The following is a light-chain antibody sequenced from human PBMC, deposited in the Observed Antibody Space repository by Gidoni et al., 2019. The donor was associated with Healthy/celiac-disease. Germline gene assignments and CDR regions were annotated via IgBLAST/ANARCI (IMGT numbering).Light chain of an antibody. V-gene: IGKV1-39*01. CDR2: AAS. CDR3: QQSYSTRLT. J-gene: IGKJ4*01. CDR1: QSISSY. Sequence: DLQLTPSPSSLSASVGDRVTITCRASQSISSYLNWYQQKPGKAPKLLIYAASSLQSGVPSRFSGSGSGTEFTLTISSLQPEDFATYYCQQSYSTRLTFXGXTKVEIK.